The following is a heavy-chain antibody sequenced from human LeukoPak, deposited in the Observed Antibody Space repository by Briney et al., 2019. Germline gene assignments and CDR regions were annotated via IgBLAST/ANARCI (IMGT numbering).Heavy chain of an antibody. D-gene: IGHD6-13*01. V-gene: IGHV3-48*03. Sequence: GGSLRLSCAASGFTFSSYEMNWVRQAPGKGLEWVSYISCSGSTIYYADSEEARFTISRDNPKNSLYLQMNSVSAEDTAVYYCARDGGPQYLVQTFDYWGQGTLVTVSS. CDR2: ISCSGSTI. CDR1: GFTFSSYE. J-gene: IGHJ4*02. CDR3: ARDGGPQYLVQTFDY.